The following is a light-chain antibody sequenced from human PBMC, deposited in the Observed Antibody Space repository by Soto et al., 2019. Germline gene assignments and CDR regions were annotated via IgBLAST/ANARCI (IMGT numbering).Light chain of an antibody. J-gene: IGKJ2*01. CDR3: LQHNVYPYT. CDR1: QASRND. Sequence: DIQLTQSPSSLSASVGDRVTVTCRASQASRNDLVWYQQNPGKAPKRLIYAVSTLQSGVPSRISGRGSGTEFTLTINSLQPEDFATYYCLQHNVYPYTFGQGTKLEI. V-gene: IGKV1-17*01. CDR2: AVS.